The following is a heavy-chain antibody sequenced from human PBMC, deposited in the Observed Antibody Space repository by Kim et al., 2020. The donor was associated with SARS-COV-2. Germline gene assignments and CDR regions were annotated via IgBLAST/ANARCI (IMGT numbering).Heavy chain of an antibody. Sequence: ASVKVSCKASGYTFTSYGISWVRQAPGQGLEWMGWISAYNGNTNYAQKLQGRVTMTTDTSTSTAYMELRSLRSDDTAVYYCARVYYPVLRYFDWPSTGWYFDLWGRGTLVTVSS. CDR1: GYTFTSYG. CDR3: ARVYYPVLRYFDWPSTGWYFDL. CDR2: ISAYNGNT. J-gene: IGHJ2*01. V-gene: IGHV1-18*04. D-gene: IGHD3-9*01.